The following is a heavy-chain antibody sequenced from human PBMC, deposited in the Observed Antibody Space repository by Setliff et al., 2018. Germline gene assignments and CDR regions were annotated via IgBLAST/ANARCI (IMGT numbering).Heavy chain of an antibody. D-gene: IGHD3-22*01. J-gene: IGHJ5*02. CDR3: SRHWDYYSANWFDP. Sequence: GESLKISCKGSGYSFTSYWIGWVRQMPGKGLEWMGIIYPSDSYTNYSPSFQGHVTITADKSISTAYLQLRSQKASDTAMYYGSRHWDYYSANWFDPWGQGTLVTVSS. CDR2: IYPSDSYT. CDR1: GYSFTSYW. V-gene: IGHV5-51*01.